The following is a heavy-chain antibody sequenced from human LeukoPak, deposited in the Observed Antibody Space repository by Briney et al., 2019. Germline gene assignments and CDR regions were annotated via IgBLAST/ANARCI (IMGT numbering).Heavy chain of an antibody. CDR3: ASVGALHDSGDYYLSWFDR. J-gene: IGHJ5*02. D-gene: IGHD3-22*01. CDR2: ISAYNGKT. CDR1: GFTFNTYG. V-gene: IGHV1-18*01. Sequence: ASVKVSCKTSGFTFNTYGIAWVRQAPGQGLEWMGWISAYNGKTDYAQNLQDRVTITTDTSTTTAYMELRSLRSDATAVYYCASVGALHDSGDYYLSWFDRWGQGTLVTVSS.